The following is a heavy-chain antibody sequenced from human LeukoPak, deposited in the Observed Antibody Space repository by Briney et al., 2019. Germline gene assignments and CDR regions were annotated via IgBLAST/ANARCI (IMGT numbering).Heavy chain of an antibody. CDR3: ARELSGSHYDFDY. CDR2: IRTKAYGGTT. Sequence: PGGSLRLSCTASGFTFGDYAMSWVRQAPGKGLEWVGFIRTKAYGGTTEYAASVKGRFTISRDDSKSIVYLQMNSLKTEDTAVYYCARELSGSHYDFDYWGQGTLVTVSS. V-gene: IGHV3-49*04. CDR1: GFTFGDYA. J-gene: IGHJ4*02. D-gene: IGHD1-26*01.